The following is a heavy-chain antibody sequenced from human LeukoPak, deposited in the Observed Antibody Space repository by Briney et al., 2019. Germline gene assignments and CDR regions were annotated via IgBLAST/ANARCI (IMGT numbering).Heavy chain of an antibody. V-gene: IGHV1-69*04. CDR2: IIPILGIA. Sequence: ASVKVSCKASGGTFSSYAISWVRQAPGQGVEWMGRIIPILGIANYAQKFQGRVTITADKSSSTAYMELSSLRSEDTAVYYCASSEYTAMCVFDYWGQGTLVTVSS. D-gene: IGHD5-18*01. CDR1: GGTFSSYA. CDR3: ASSEYTAMCVFDY. J-gene: IGHJ4*02.